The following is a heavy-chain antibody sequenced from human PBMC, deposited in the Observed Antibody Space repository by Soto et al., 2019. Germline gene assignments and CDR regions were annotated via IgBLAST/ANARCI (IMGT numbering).Heavy chain of an antibody. CDR1: GGPIISYY. CDR2: IYYSGST. CDR3: ARDLWFGELSGGMDV. D-gene: IGHD3-10*01. J-gene: IGHJ6*02. V-gene: IGHV4-59*01. Sequence: PSETLSLTCTVSGGPIISYYWSWIRQPPGKGLEWIGYIYYSGSTNYNPSLKSRVTISVDTSKNQFSLKLSSVTAADTAVYYCARDLWFGELSGGMDVWGQGTTVTVSS.